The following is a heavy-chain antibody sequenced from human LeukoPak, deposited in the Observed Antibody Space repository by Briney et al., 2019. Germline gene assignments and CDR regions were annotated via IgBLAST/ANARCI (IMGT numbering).Heavy chain of an antibody. CDR3: AKDPLHGVLVPAAMRDY. CDR1: RFTFSSYA. CDR2: ISGNGDTT. V-gene: IGHV3-23*01. D-gene: IGHD2-2*01. J-gene: IGHJ4*02. Sequence: PGGSLRLSCAASRFTFSSYAMSWVRQAPGKGLEWVSTISGNGDTTYYADSVKGRFTISRDNSKNTLYLQMNSLRAEDTAVYYCAKDPLHGVLVPAAMRDYWGQGTLVTVSS.